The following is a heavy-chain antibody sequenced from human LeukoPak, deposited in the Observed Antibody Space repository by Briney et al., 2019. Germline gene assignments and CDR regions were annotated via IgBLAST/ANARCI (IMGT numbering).Heavy chain of an antibody. CDR2: IYSGGST. V-gene: IGHV3-53*01. Sequence: GGSLRLSCAASGFTVSTYYMTWVRQAPRKGLECVSVIYSGGSTYYADSVKGRFTVSRDNSKNTLYLQMNSLRAEDTAMYYCARGLGYCTSTTCLLPFDYWGQGTLVTVSS. CDR1: GFTVSTYY. D-gene: IGHD2-2*01. CDR3: ARGLGYCTSTTCLLPFDY. J-gene: IGHJ4*02.